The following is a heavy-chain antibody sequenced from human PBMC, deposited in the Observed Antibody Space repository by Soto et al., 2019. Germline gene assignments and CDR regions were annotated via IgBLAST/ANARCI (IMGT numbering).Heavy chain of an antibody. CDR3: ASPYCTNGVCYTRPLWY. D-gene: IGHD2-8*01. CDR1: GYTFTSYG. V-gene: IGHV1-18*04. CDR2: ISAYNGNT. Sequence: GASVKVSCKASGYTFTSYGISWVRQAPGQGLEWMGWISAYNGNTNYAQKLQGRVTMTTDTSTSTAYMELRSLRSDDTAVYYCASPYCTNGVCYTRPLWYWGQGTLVTVSS. J-gene: IGHJ4*02.